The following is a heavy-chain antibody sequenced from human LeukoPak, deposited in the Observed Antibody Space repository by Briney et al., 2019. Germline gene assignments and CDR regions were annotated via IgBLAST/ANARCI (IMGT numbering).Heavy chain of an antibody. CDR2: IYAGGST. CDR3: ARDDYDSRGYYHAW. D-gene: IGHD3-22*01. J-gene: IGHJ4*02. CDR1: GGSIRTYY. V-gene: IGHV4-4*07. Sequence: SETLSLTCTVSGGSIRTYYWSWIRQPAGKGLEWIGRIYAGGSTNSSPSLKSRVTMSVDKSNIQCSLKLSSVTVADTAVYYCARDDYDSRGYYHAWWGQGILVTVSS.